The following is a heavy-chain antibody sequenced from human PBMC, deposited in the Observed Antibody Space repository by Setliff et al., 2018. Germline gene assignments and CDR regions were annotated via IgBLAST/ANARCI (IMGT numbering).Heavy chain of an antibody. J-gene: IGHJ6*03. CDR3: VRALAYYYMDV. Sequence: LRLSCEASGFTFSSYSTNWVRQAPGKGLEWVAHISYSSGSISYADSVKGRFTISRDNAKNSLYLQMNSLRAEDTAIYYCVRALAYYYMDVWGKGTTVTVSS. CDR2: ISYSSGSI. CDR1: GFTFSSYS. V-gene: IGHV3-48*01.